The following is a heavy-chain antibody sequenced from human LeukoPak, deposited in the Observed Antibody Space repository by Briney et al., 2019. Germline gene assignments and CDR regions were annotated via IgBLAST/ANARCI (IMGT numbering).Heavy chain of an antibody. V-gene: IGHV4-4*09. D-gene: IGHD2-15*01. J-gene: IGHJ6*03. CDR2: IYSRVGT. Sequence: SETLSLTCTVSGDSITDHYWSWVRQPPGEGLEWISYIYSRVGTNYNPSLKSRVTISTDTCKSQFSLKLTSVTAADAGVDYSARQRCSGGSCYRVDQLYYMDAWGKGTTVTVSS. CDR1: GDSITDHY. CDR3: ARQRCSGGSCYRVDQLYYMDA.